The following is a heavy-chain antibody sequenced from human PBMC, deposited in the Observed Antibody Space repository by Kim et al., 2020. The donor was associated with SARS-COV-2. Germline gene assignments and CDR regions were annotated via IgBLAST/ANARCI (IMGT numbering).Heavy chain of an antibody. D-gene: IGHD6-19*01. J-gene: IGHJ5*02. Sequence: GGSLRLSCAASGFTFSSYSMNWVRQAPGKGLEWVSSISSSSSYIYYADSVKGRFTISRDNAKNSLYLQMNSLRAEDTAVYYCARDRESSGWYGVGWFDPWGQGTLVTVSS. CDR1: GFTFSSYS. CDR3: ARDRESSGWYGVGWFDP. V-gene: IGHV3-21*01. CDR2: ISSSSSYI.